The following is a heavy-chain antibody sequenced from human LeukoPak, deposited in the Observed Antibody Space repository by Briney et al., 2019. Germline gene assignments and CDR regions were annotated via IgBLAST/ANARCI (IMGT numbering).Heavy chain of an antibody. J-gene: IGHJ5*02. CDR3: ARYDFWSGYYSSYGWFDP. V-gene: IGHV4-59*11. CDR2: IYYSGST. Sequence: KTSETLSLTCTVSGGSIGSHYWSWIRQPPGKGLEWIGYIYYSGSTNYNPSLKSRVTISVDTSKNQFSLKLSSVTAADTAVYYCARYDFWSGYYSSYGWFDPWGQGTLVTVSS. D-gene: IGHD3-3*01. CDR1: GGSIGSHY.